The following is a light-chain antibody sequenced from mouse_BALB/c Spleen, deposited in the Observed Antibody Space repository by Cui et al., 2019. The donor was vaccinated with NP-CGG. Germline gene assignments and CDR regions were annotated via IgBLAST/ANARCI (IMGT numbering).Light chain of an antibody. CDR3: ALWYSNHWV. CDR1: TGGVTTSNC. CDR2: GTN. J-gene: IGLJ1*01. Sequence: QAFVTQESALTTSPGDTVTLTCRSSTGGVTTSNCANWVQEKPGHLFTGLIGGTNNRAPGVSARFSGSLIGDKAALTITGAQTEDEAIYFCALWYSNHWVFGGGTKLTVL. V-gene: IGLV1*01.